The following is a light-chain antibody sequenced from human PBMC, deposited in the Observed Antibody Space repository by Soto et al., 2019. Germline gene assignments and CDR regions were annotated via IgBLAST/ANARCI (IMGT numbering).Light chain of an antibody. V-gene: IGLV2-8*01. J-gene: IGLJ3*02. CDR3: SSYADSISVL. Sequence: QSALTQPPSASGSPGQSVTISCTGTSSDVCAYNYVSWYQQHPGNAPKLMIYEVTKRPSGVPDRFSGSKSGNTASLTVSGLQAEDEADYYCSSYADSISVLFGGGTKVTVL. CDR2: EVT. CDR1: SSDVCAYNY.